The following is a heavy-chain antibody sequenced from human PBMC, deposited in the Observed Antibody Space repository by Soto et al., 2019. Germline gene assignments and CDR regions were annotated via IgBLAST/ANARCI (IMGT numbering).Heavy chain of an antibody. J-gene: IGHJ4*02. CDR3: ARRVYFDSSGYYGSEYFDY. D-gene: IGHD3-22*01. Sequence: QVQLQQWGAGLLKPSETLSLTCAVYGGSFSAHYWSWIRQPPGKGLEWIGEINHSGNTNYNPSLKRRVTMSVDTSKNQFSLKLSSVTAADTAVYFCARRVYFDSSGYYGSEYFDYWGQGTQVTVSS. V-gene: IGHV4-34*01. CDR1: GGSFSAHY. CDR2: INHSGNT.